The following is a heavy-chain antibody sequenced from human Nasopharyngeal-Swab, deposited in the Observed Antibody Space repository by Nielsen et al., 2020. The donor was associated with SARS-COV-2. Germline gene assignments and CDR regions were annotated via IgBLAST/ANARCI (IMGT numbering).Heavy chain of an antibody. J-gene: IGHJ5*02. CDR2: INHSGST. Sequence: WIRQPPGKGLEWIGEINHSGSTNYNPSLKSRVTISVDTSKNQFSLKLSSVTAADTAVYYRARGAHSSSSGVGNWFDPWGQGTLVTVSS. D-gene: IGHD6-6*01. CDR3: ARGAHSSSSGVGNWFDP. V-gene: IGHV4-34*01.